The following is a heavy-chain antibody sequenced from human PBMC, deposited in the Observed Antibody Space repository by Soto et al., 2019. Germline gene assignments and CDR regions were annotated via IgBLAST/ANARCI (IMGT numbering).Heavy chain of an antibody. J-gene: IGHJ5*02. Sequence: PSETLSLNCTVSGGSISSYYRNCIRQPPGKGLEWIGYIYYSGSTNYNPSLKSRVTISVDTYKNRFSLKLSAVTAADTAVYYCERGGAAPYDYVWGSYRYPYNGFDPWGQGTLATVSS. D-gene: IGHD3-16*02. V-gene: IGHV4-59*01. CDR2: IYYSGST. CDR1: GGSISSYY. CDR3: ERGGAAPYDYVWGSYRYPYNGFDP.